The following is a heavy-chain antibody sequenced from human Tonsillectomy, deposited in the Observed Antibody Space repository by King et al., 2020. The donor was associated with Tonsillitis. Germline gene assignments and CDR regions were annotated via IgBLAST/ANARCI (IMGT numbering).Heavy chain of an antibody. V-gene: IGHV4-39*07. J-gene: IGHJ5*02. CDR3: ARRDTAMVSARFDP. CDR1: GGSISSSSYY. Sequence: QLQESGPGLVKPSETLSLTCTVSGGSISSSSYYWGWIRQPPGKGLEWIGSIYYSGSTYYNPSLKSRVTTSVDTSKNQFSLKLSSVTAADTAVYYCARRDTAMVSARFDPWGQGTLVTVSS. D-gene: IGHD5-18*01. CDR2: IYYSGST.